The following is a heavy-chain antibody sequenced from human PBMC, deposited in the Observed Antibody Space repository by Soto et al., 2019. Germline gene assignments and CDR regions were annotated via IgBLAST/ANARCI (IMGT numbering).Heavy chain of an antibody. V-gene: IGHV3-11*01. D-gene: IGHD5-18*01. Sequence: GGSLRLSCAASGFTFSDYYMSWIRQAPGKGLEWVSYISSSGSTIYYADSVKGRFTISRDDAKNSLYLQMNSLRAEDTAVYYCARAPRRGYSYGIFDYWGQGTLVTVSS. J-gene: IGHJ4*02. CDR1: GFTFSDYY. CDR2: ISSSGSTI. CDR3: ARAPRRGYSYGIFDY.